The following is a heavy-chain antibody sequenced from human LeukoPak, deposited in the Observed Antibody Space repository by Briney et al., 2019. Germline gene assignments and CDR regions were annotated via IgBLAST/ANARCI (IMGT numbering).Heavy chain of an antibody. V-gene: IGHV3-48*03. J-gene: IGHJ4*02. CDR2: ITNSGYTM. CDR1: GFTFSSYE. CDR3: AILRGGASLFAY. D-gene: IGHD3-10*01. Sequence: GGSLRLSCAASGFTFSSYEMNWVRQAPGKGPEWVSYITNSGYTMYYADSVKGRFTISRDNAKNSLFLQMNSLRAEDTAVYYCAILRGGASLFAYWGQGTLVAVSS.